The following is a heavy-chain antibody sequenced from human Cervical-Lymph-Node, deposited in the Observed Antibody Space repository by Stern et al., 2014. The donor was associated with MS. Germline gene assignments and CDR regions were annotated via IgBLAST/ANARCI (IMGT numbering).Heavy chain of an antibody. D-gene: IGHD2-15*01. CDR3: ARDHCLHCSGGSCCGMDV. CDR2: IIPIFGTT. V-gene: IGHV1-69*01. CDR1: GGTFSSYG. J-gene: IGHJ6*02. Sequence: QVQLVQSGAEVKKPGSSVKVSCKAPGGTFSSYGISWVRQAPGQGLEWMGGIIPIFGTTNYAQKFQGRVTIIADESTTTVYIELSSLRSEDTAVYYCARDHCLHCSGGSCCGMDVWGQGTTVTVSS.